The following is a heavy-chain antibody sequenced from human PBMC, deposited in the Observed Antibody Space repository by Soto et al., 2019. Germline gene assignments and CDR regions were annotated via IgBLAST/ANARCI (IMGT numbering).Heavy chain of an antibody. CDR2: ISSGSSTI. CDR3: QRCLSMIAMMVLGHSDY. CDR1: GFTFSNYG. J-gene: IGHJ4*02. D-gene: IGHD3-22*01. V-gene: IGHV3-48*02. Sequence: EVQLVESGGGLVQPGGSLRLSCAASGFTFSNYGMHWVRQAPGKGLEWVSYISSGSSTIYYADSVKGRFTISRDNAKNSLYLRMNSMREDDTPLYYCQRCLSMIAMMVLGHSDYWGQGTLVTAS.